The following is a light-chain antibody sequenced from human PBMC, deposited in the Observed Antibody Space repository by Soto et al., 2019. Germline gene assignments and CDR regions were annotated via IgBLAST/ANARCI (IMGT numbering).Light chain of an antibody. CDR2: RSS. CDR3: QLYGNSPPYI. V-gene: IGKV3-20*01. Sequence: EVVLTQSPGTLSLSPGERATLSCRASQTVSRNYLAWYQQKPGQAPRLLIFRSSSRATGIPDRFSGSGSASDFTLTISRLEPEDFAVYYCQLYGNSPPYIFGQGTKLEI. J-gene: IGKJ2*01. CDR1: QTVSRNY.